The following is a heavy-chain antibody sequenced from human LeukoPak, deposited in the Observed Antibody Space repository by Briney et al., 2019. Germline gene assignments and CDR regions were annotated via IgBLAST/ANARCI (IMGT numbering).Heavy chain of an antibody. D-gene: IGHD2-2*01. CDR1: GYSFTGYY. V-gene: IGHV1-2*02. CDR3: ARSFSFYYGMDA. CDR2: INPNNGDR. Sequence: GASVKVSCKASGYSFTGYYMHWVRQAPGQGLEWMGWINPNNGDRNYAQKFQGRVTMTRDTSISTAYMELSRLTSDDTAVYYCARSFSFYYGMDAWGQGTTVTVSS. J-gene: IGHJ6*02.